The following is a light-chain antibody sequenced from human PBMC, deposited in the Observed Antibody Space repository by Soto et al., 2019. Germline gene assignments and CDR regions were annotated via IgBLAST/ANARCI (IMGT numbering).Light chain of an antibody. V-gene: IGKV3-11*01. CDR3: PQRSKWPYS. CDR1: QSVSSY. Sequence: EVGFNKSPTTLSLYPGERATRSCRASQSVSSYLAWYQQKPGQAPRLLIYDASNRATGIPARFSGSGSGTDFTLTISSLEPEDFAVYYCPQRSKWPYSSGEG. CDR2: DAS. J-gene: IGKJ2*03.